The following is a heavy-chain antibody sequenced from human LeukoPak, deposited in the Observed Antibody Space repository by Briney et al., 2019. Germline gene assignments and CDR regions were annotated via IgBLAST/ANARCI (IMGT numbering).Heavy chain of an antibody. Sequence: SETLSLTCAVYSGSFSGYYWSWIRQPPGMGLEWIGEINHRGSTNSNPSLKSRVTISVDTSKNQFSLKLSSVTAADTAVYYCASHWAFYYYMDVWGKGTTVTVSS. CDR2: INHRGST. CDR1: SGSFSGYY. V-gene: IGHV4-34*01. D-gene: IGHD3-16*01. CDR3: ASHWAFYYYMDV. J-gene: IGHJ6*03.